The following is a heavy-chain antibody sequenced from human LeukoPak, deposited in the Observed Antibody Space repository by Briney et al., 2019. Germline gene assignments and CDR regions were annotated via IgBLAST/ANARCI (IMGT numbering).Heavy chain of an antibody. CDR2: ISAYNVNT. V-gene: IGHV1-18*01. J-gene: IGHJ4*02. D-gene: IGHD2-21*02. CDR3: ARMQFGAYCGGDCYSGLDY. Sequence: ASVKVSCKASGYTFTSYGMNWVRQAPGQGLEWMGWISAYNVNTNYAQKFKGRVTMTTDTSTSTAYMELRSLRSDDTAVYYCARMQFGAYCGGDCYSGLDYWGQGTLVTVSS. CDR1: GYTFTSYG.